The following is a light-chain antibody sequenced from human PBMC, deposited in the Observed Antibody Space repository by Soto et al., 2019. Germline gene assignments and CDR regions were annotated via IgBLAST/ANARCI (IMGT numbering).Light chain of an antibody. CDR3: GTWDNSLSLPYV. CDR2: ENN. J-gene: IGLJ1*01. V-gene: IGLV1-51*02. CDR1: RSNNGNNY. Sequence: QSVLTQPPSVSAAPGQKVTISCSGSRSNNGNNYVSWYQQLPGTAPKILIFENNKRPSGIPDRFSASKSGTSATLAITGLQTGDAADYYCGTWDNSLSLPYVFGTGTKVTVL.